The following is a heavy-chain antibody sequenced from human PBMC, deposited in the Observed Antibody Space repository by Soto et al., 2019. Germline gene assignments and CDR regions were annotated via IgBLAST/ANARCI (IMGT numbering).Heavy chain of an antibody. Sequence: SVKVSCKASGGTFSSYAISWVRQAPGQGLEWMGGIIPIFGTANYAQKFQGRVTITADESTSTAYMELSSLRSEDTAVYYCARRRSPYCTNGVCASGGAFDIWGQGTMVTGSS. CDR1: GGTFSSYA. CDR2: IIPIFGTA. V-gene: IGHV1-69*13. CDR3: ARRRSPYCTNGVCASGGAFDI. D-gene: IGHD2-8*01. J-gene: IGHJ3*02.